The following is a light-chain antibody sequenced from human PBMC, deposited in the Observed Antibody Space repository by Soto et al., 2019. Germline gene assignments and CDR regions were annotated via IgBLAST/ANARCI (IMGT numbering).Light chain of an antibody. V-gene: IGKV2-28*01. Sequence: LVSQSHLSLSVPPGKAGSISRVVYVTLLHKNGYNYVDWYMQKPGQSPQLLIYLGSNRASGVPDRFSGSGSDTYFTLEISRVEADDVGVYYCMQPLENFRTFGQGTKVDI. J-gene: IGKJ1*01. CDR1: VTLLHKNGYNY. CDR2: LGS. CDR3: MQPLENFRT.